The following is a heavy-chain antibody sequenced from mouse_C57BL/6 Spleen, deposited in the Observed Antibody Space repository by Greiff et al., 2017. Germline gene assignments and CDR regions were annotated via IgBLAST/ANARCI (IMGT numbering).Heavy chain of an antibody. V-gene: IGHV1-39*01. J-gene: IGHJ4*01. CDR3: ARDWDAMGY. CDR2: INPNNGTT. D-gene: IGHD4-1*01. Sequence: VQLQQPGPELVKPGASVKISCKASGYSFTDYNMNWVKQSNGKGLEWIGVINPNNGTTSYNEKFKGKATLTIDHSSSTAYMQLNSLTSEDSAVYYSARDWDAMGYWGQGTSVTVST. CDR1: GYSFTDYN.